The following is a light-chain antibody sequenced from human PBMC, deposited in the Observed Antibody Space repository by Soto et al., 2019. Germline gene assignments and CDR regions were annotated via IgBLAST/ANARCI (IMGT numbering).Light chain of an antibody. V-gene: IGLV2-14*01. CDR3: TSYTTSSTVA. CDR2: EVS. Sequence: QSALTQPASVSGSPGQSITISCTGTSSDVGAYNYVSWYQQHPSKAPKLLIYEVSNRPSGVSNRFSGSKSGNTASLTISGLQAVDEAAYYCTSYTTSSTVAFGGGTQLTVL. CDR1: SSDVGAYNY. J-gene: IGLJ2*01.